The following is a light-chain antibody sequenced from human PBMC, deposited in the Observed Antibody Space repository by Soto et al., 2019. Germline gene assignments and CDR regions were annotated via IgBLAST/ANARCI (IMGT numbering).Light chain of an antibody. J-gene: IGKJ2*01. CDR2: KAS. V-gene: IGKV1-5*03. Sequence: DIQMTQSPSTLSASVGDRVTITCRASQSISSWLAWYQQKPGKAPKLLIYKASSLESGVPSMFSGSGSGTEFTLTISSLQPDDFATYYCQQYNSYWTFGQGTKLEIK. CDR3: QQYNSYWT. CDR1: QSISSW.